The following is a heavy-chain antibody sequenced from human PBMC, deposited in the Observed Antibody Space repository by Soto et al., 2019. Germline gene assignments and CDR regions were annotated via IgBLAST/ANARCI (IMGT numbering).Heavy chain of an antibody. CDR2: IWYDGSNK. Sequence: QVQLVESGGGVVQPGRSLRLSCAASGFTFSSYGMHWVRQAPGKGLEWVAVIWYDGSNKYYADSVKGRFTISRDNSKNTLYLQMNSLRAEETAVYYCARDLRYYYGAYYYYYGMDVWGQGTTVTVSS. CDR3: ARDLRYYYGAYYYYYGMDV. D-gene: IGHD3-22*01. V-gene: IGHV3-33*01. J-gene: IGHJ6*02. CDR1: GFTFSSYG.